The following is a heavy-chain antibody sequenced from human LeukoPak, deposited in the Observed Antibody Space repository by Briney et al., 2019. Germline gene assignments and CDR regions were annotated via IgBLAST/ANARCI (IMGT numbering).Heavy chain of an antibody. CDR2: ISNSGSPI. Sequence: GGSLRLSCAASGFTFSSYEMNWVRQAPGKGLEWVSYISNSGSPIYYADSVKGRFAISRDNAKNSLYLQMNSLRAEDTAVYYCARKYCSSTSCLFDYWGQGTLVTVSS. V-gene: IGHV3-48*03. CDR3: ARKYCSSTSCLFDY. D-gene: IGHD2-2*01. J-gene: IGHJ4*02. CDR1: GFTFSSYE.